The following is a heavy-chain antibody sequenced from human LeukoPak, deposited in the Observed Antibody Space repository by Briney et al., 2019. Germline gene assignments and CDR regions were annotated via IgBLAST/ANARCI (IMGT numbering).Heavy chain of an antibody. Sequence: SETLSLTCTVSGGSISSYYWSWIRQPPGKGLEWIGYIYYSGSTNYNPSLKSRVTISVDTSKNQFSLKLSSVTAADTAVYYCAREGRSDYYDSSGYPPSFDYWGQGTQVTVSS. D-gene: IGHD3-22*01. V-gene: IGHV4-59*01. CDR3: AREGRSDYYDSSGYPPSFDY. J-gene: IGHJ4*02. CDR1: GGSISSYY. CDR2: IYYSGST.